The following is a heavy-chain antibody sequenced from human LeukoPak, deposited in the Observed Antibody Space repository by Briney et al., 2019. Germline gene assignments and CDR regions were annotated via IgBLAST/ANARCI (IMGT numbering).Heavy chain of an antibody. Sequence: SETLSLTCAVYGGSFSGYYWSWIRQPPGKGLEWIGEINHSGSTNYNPSLKSRVTISVDTSKNQFSLKLSSVTAADTAVYYCARPLRTSLYAFFDYWGQGTLVTVS. J-gene: IGHJ4*02. D-gene: IGHD2-2*02. CDR3: ARPLRTSLYAFFDY. CDR2: INHSGST. CDR1: GGSFSGYY. V-gene: IGHV4-34*01.